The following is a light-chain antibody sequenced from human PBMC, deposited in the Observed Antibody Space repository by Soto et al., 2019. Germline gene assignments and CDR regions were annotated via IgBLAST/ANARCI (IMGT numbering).Light chain of an antibody. CDR2: GAS. J-gene: IGKJ1*01. CDR1: QFVSNS. CDR3: QQSNSWSRT. V-gene: IGKV3-15*01. Sequence: EIVMPQSPATLSVSPGDRVTLSWRASQFVSNSLAWYQQKPGQPPRLLIYGASTRAAGISPRFSGSGSGTEFTLTISSLQSEDFAVYYCQQSNSWSRTFGQGTKVDI.